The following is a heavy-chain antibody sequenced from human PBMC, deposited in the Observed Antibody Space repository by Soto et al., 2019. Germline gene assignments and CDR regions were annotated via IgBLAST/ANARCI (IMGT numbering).Heavy chain of an antibody. CDR1: GFSINSNNW. V-gene: IGHV4-28*01. CDR2: IYYTGST. D-gene: IGHD3-3*01. CDR3: ARKQRKPAPFWN. Sequence: KTSETLSLTCVVSGFSINSNNWWVWIRQPPGKGLEWIGDIYYTGSTFYSPSLKNRVTMSVDSAKGQFSLKLSSVTAVDTAVYYCARKQRKPAPFWNWGQGALVTVSS. J-gene: IGHJ4*02.